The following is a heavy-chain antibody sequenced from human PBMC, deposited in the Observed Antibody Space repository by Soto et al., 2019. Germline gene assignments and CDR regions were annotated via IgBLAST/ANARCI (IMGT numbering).Heavy chain of an antibody. CDR3: ARWSYLDY. J-gene: IGHJ4*02. Sequence: VGSLRLSCAAPGFSFGSYALSWVRQAPGKGLEWVSTISGSDGKTFYADSVKGRFSISRDTSQNTLYLQMNSLRADDTAIYYCARWSYLDYWGQGTRVTVSS. CDR1: GFSFGSYA. V-gene: IGHV3-23*01. D-gene: IGHD3-3*01. CDR2: ISGSDGKT.